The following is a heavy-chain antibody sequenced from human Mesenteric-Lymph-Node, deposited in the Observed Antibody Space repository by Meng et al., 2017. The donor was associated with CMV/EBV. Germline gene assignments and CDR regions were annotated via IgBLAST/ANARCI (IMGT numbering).Heavy chain of an antibody. V-gene: IGHV3-48*03. CDR3: AIVGATRGNY. Sequence: GESLKISCAASGFTFSSYEMNWVRQAPGKGLEWISYIRSSGTTTYYVESVRGRFTISRDNAENSSYLQMNNLRAEDTAVYYCAIVGATRGNYWGQGTLVTVSS. CDR2: IRSSGTTT. D-gene: IGHD1-26*01. CDR1: GFTFSSYE. J-gene: IGHJ4*02.